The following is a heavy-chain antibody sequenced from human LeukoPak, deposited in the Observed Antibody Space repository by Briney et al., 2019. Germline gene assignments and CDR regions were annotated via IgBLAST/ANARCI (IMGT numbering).Heavy chain of an antibody. J-gene: IGHJ5*02. CDR1: GGTFSSYT. D-gene: IGHD1-1*01. V-gene: IGHV1-69*13. CDR2: IIPIFGTA. CDR3: ARDQTGTTSWFDP. Sequence: SVKVSCKASGGTFSSYTISWVRQAPGQGLEWMGGIIPIFGTANYAQKFQGRVTITADESTSTAYMELSSLRSEDTAVYYCARDQTGTTSWFDPWGQGTLVTVSS.